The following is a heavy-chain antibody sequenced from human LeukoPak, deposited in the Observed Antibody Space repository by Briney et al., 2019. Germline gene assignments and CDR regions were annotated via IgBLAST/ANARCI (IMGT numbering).Heavy chain of an antibody. CDR1: GGSISSYY. J-gene: IGHJ4*02. Sequence: SETLSLTCTVSGGSISSYYWSWIRQPPGKGLEWIGYIYYSGSTNYNPSLKSRVTISVDTSKNQFSLKLSSVTAADTAVYYCARGVRGFGELLRYFDYWGQGTLVTVSS. CDR2: IYYSGST. D-gene: IGHD3-10*01. CDR3: ARGVRGFGELLRYFDY. V-gene: IGHV4-59*01.